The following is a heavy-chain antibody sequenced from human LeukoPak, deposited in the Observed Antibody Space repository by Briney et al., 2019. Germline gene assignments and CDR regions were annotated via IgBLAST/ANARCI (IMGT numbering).Heavy chain of an antibody. D-gene: IGHD3-16*01. J-gene: IGHJ6*04. V-gene: IGHV3-33*01. CDR1: GFTFRNHG. Sequence: PGGSLRLSCAASGFTFRNHGMHRVRQAPGKGLEWVAVIWYDGSNQYYADSVKGRYTISRDNSKNTLYLQMNSLRAEDTAVYYCARDISARRLDVWGKGTTVTVSS. CDR2: IWYDGSNQ. CDR3: ARDISARRLDV.